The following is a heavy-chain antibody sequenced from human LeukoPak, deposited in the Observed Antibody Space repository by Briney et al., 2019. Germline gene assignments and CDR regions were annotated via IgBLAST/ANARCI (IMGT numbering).Heavy chain of an antibody. CDR3: ARIVRTVPLNSGLSY. Sequence: ASVKVSCKASGYTFTGYYMHWVRQAPGQGLEWMGWINPNSGGTNYAQKFQGRVTMTRNTSISTAYMELSSLRSEDTAVYYCARIVRTVPLNSGLSYWGQGTLVTVSS. CDR2: INPNSGGT. CDR1: GYTFTGYY. V-gene: IGHV1-2*02. D-gene: IGHD4-23*01. J-gene: IGHJ4*02.